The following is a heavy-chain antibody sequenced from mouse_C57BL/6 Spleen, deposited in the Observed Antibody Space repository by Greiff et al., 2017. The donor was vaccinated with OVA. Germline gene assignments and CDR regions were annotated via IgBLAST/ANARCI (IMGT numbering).Heavy chain of an antibody. CDR1: GYAFSSYW. D-gene: IGHD2-4*01. V-gene: IGHV1-80*01. CDR3: ARDDYDEGSWFAY. CDR2: IYPGDGDT. J-gene: IGHJ3*01. Sequence: QVHVKQSGAELVKPGASVKISCKASGYAFSSYWMNWVKQRPGKGLEWIGQIYPGDGDTNYNGKFKGKATLTADKSSSTAYMQLSSLTSEDSAVYFCARDDYDEGSWFAYWGQGTLVTVSA.